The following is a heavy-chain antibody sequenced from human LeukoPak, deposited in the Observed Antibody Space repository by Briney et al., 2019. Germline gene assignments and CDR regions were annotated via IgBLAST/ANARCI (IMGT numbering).Heavy chain of an antibody. D-gene: IGHD1-1*01. CDR3: ARPASGTTYFDY. CDR1: GYIFTHYW. CDR2: IYPADSDT. Sequence: GESLKISCQVSGYIFTHYWIGWVRQMPGNGLESMGIIYPADSDTTYSPSFQGQVTISADKSISTVYLQWSSLKASDTAVYYCARPASGTTYFDYWGQGTLVTVSS. J-gene: IGHJ4*02. V-gene: IGHV5-51*01.